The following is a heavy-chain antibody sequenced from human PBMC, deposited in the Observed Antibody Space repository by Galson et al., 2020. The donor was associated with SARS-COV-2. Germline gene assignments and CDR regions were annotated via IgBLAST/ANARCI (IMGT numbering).Heavy chain of an antibody. V-gene: IGHV4-34*01. CDR2: INHSGST. CDR3: ARRLYDFWRGYYSLDY. D-gene: IGHD3-3*01. Sequence: SETLSLTCAVYGGSFSGYYWSWIRQPPGKGLEWIGEINHSGSTNYNPSLKSRVTISVDTSKNQFSLMLSSVTAADTAVYYCARRLYDFWRGYYSLDYWGQGTLVTVSS. J-gene: IGHJ4*02. CDR1: GGSFSGYY.